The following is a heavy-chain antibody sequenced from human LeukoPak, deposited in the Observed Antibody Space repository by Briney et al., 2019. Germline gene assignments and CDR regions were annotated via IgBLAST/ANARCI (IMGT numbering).Heavy chain of an antibody. Sequence: GASLRLSCAASGFTFSSYAMTWVRQIAGGGLEWVSAISGSGGNTYYADSVKGRFTISRDNSKNTLYLQMNSLRAEDTAVYYCAKVTYSGYDRRFDYWGQGTLVTVSS. CDR1: GFTFSSYA. D-gene: IGHD5-12*01. CDR3: AKVTYSGYDRRFDY. CDR2: ISGSGGNT. J-gene: IGHJ4*02. V-gene: IGHV3-23*01.